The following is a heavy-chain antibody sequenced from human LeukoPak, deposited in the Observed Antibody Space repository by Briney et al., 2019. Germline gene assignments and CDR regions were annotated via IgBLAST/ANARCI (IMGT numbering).Heavy chain of an antibody. CDR1: GFTFSSYN. D-gene: IGHD4-17*01. CDR3: AREDVTTFPYYYGMDV. CDR2: ISASSSYI. V-gene: IGHV3-21*01. J-gene: IGHJ6*02. Sequence: PGGSLRLSCAASGFTFSSYNMNWVRRAPGKGLEWVSSISASSSYIYYADSLKGRFTISRDNAKNSLYLQMNSLRAEDTAVYYCAREDVTTFPYYYGMDVWGQGTTVTVSS.